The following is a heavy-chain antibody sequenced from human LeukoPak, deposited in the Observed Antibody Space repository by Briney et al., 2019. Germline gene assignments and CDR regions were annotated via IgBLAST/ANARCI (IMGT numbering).Heavy chain of an antibody. Sequence: PGGSLRLSCAASGFTFSSYGMHWVRQAPGKGLEWVPVISYDGSNKYYADSVKGRFTISRDNSKNTLYLQMNSLRAEDTAVYYCARDGAAGRGDAFDIWGQGTMVTVSS. V-gene: IGHV3-30*03. CDR2: ISYDGSNK. J-gene: IGHJ3*02. CDR3: ARDGAAGRGDAFDI. CDR1: GFTFSSYG. D-gene: IGHD6-13*01.